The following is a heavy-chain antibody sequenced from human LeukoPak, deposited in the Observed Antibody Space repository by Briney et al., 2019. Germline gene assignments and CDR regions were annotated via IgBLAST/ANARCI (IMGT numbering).Heavy chain of an antibody. J-gene: IGHJ4*02. CDR2: ISGDGGST. D-gene: IGHD1-26*01. CDR3: AKDRPGSFDY. V-gene: IGHV3-23*01. Sequence: EWVSFISGDGGSTFYADSVKGRFIISRDNSRNTLYLQMSSLRAEDTAVYYCAKDRPGSFDYWSQGTLVTVSS.